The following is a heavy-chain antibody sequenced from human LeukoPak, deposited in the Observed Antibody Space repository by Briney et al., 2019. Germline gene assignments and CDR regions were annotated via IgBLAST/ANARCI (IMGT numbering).Heavy chain of an antibody. Sequence: SETLSLTCTVSGGSISNYYWSWIRQPAGKGLEWIGRIYSSGSTDYNPSLKSRVTISVDTSKNQFSLKLSSVTAADSAVYYCARRVAAAPMYAFDIWGQGTMVTVSS. D-gene: IGHD6-25*01. J-gene: IGHJ3*02. CDR3: ARRVAAAPMYAFDI. V-gene: IGHV4-4*07. CDR1: GGSISNYY. CDR2: IYSSGST.